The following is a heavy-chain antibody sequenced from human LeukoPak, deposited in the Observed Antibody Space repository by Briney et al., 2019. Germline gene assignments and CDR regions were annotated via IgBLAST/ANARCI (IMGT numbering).Heavy chain of an antibody. J-gene: IGHJ4*02. Sequence: PGGSLRLSCEASEFSINTYEMNWVRQAPGKGLEWVSYISSRGTTIYYADSVRGRFTISRDNAKNSLYLQMNILKAEDTAVYYCSRSLDYLGQGALVTVSS. CDR3: SRSLDY. CDR2: ISSRGTTI. V-gene: IGHV3-48*03. CDR1: EFSINTYE.